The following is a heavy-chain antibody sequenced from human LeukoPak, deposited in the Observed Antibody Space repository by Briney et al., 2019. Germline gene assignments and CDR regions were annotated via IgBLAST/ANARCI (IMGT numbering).Heavy chain of an antibody. J-gene: IGHJ4*02. CDR2: IYYSGST. V-gene: IGHV4-61*01. CDR3: ARGGVPGGFYGSFDY. CDR1: GGSVSSGSYY. D-gene: IGHD3-3*01. Sequence: SETLSLTCTVSGGSVSSGSYYWSWIRQPPGKGLEWIGYIYYSGSTNHNPSLQSRVTISVDTSKNQFSLKLNSVTAADTAVYYCARGGVPGGFYGSFDYWGQGTLVSVSS.